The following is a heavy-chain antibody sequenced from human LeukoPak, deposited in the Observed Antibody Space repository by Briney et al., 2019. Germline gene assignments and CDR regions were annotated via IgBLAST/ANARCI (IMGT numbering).Heavy chain of an antibody. CDR3: ARCFQQCQLLLDWFDP. D-gene: IGHD2-2*01. J-gene: IGHJ5*02. V-gene: IGHV1-69*13. CDR1: GGTFSSYA. Sequence: SVKVSCKASGGTFSSYAISWVRQAPGQGLEWMGGIIPIFGTANYAQKFQGRVTITADESTSTAYMELSSLRSEDTAVYYCARCFQQCQLLLDWFDPWGQGTLVTVSS. CDR2: IIPIFGTA.